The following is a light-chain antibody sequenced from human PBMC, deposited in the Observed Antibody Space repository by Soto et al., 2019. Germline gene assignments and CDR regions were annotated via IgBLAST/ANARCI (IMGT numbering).Light chain of an antibody. CDR2: DAS. CDR3: QQYNNWPPWT. V-gene: IGKV3D-15*01. J-gene: IGKJ1*01. CDR1: QSIRTD. Sequence: DIVRTQSPATLSVSPGERATLSCRASQSIRTDLAWYQQKSGQGPRLLIYDASTRATGIPARFSGSGSGTEFTPTISSLQSQDFAVYYCQQYNNWPPWTFGQGTKVDIK.